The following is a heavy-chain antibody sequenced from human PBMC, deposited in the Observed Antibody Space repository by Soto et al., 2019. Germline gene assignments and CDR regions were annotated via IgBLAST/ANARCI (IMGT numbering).Heavy chain of an antibody. V-gene: IGHV1-3*01. CDR2: INAGNGNT. J-gene: IGHJ5*02. CDR3: ARGGDIVVVVAATGGHWFDP. D-gene: IGHD2-15*01. CDR1: GYTFTSYA. Sequence: QVQLVQSGAEVKKPGASVKVSCKASGYTFTSYAMHWVRQAHGQRLEWMGWINAGNGNTKYSQKFQGRVTITRDTSASTAYMELSSLRSEDTAVYYCARGGDIVVVVAATGGHWFDPWGQGTLVTVSS.